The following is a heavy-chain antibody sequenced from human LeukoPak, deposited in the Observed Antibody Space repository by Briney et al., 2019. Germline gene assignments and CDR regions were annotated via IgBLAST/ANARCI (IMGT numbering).Heavy chain of an antibody. CDR3: AKDSWGYSYGRFDY. J-gene: IGHJ4*02. Sequence: GGSLRLSCAASGFTFDDYAMHWVRQAPGKGLEWVSGISWNSGSIGYADSVKGRFTISRDNAKNSLYLQMNSLRAEDTALYYCAKDSWGYSYGRFDYWGQGTLVTVSS. CDR2: ISWNSGSI. V-gene: IGHV3-9*01. CDR1: GFTFDDYA. D-gene: IGHD5-18*01.